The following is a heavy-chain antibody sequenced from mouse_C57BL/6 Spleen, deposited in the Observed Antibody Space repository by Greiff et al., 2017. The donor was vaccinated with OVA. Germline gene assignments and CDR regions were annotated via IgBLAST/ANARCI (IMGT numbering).Heavy chain of an antibody. V-gene: IGHV1-52*01. D-gene: IGHD4-1*01. Sequence: QVQLQQPGAELVRPGSSVKLSCKASGYTFTSYWMHWVKQRPIQGLEWIGNIDPSDSETHYNQKFKDKATLTVDKSSSTAYMQLSSLTSEDSAVYYCARLGLPYWYFDVWGTGTTVTVSS. CDR1: GYTFTSYW. CDR2: IDPSDSET. J-gene: IGHJ1*03. CDR3: ARLGLPYWYFDV.